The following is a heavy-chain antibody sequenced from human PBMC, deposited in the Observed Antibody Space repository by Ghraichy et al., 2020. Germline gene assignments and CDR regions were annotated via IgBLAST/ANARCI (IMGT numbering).Heavy chain of an antibody. CDR1: GLTLTHYP. CDR2: ISNDGKTN. J-gene: IGHJ3*02. D-gene: IGHD1-26*01. Sequence: GGSLSLSCAASGLTLTHYPIHWVRQAPGRGLEWLAGISNDGKTNFYADSEKGRLTISGDSAKNTLFLQMNGLRTEETALYYFEREGGTNGAFDIWGQGTMVTVSS. V-gene: IGHV3-30*04. CDR3: EREGGTNGAFDI.